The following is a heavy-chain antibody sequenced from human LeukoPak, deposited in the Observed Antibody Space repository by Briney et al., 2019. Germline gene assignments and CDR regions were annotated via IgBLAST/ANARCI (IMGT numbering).Heavy chain of an antibody. J-gene: IGHJ4*02. D-gene: IGHD1-26*01. CDR1: GFTFSSYW. Sequence: GSLRLSCAASGFTFSSYWMGWVRQAPGKRLEWVANMNIDGSEKYYADSAKGRFTISRDNARNSVYLQMNSLRVEDTAVYYCARDPVEWELLLDYWGQGTLVAVSS. V-gene: IGHV3-7*01. CDR3: ARDPVEWELLLDY. CDR2: MNIDGSEK.